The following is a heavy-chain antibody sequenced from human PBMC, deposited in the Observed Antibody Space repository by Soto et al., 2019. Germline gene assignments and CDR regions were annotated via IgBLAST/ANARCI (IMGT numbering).Heavy chain of an antibody. D-gene: IGHD1-1*01. CDR3: ARELTTATTYGWDVFDC. V-gene: IGHV3-21*01. Sequence: GVSLSHSCAASGFTFSSYAMSWVRQAPGKGLEWVSFISRDSNYIYYADSVKGRFSISRDNPKNSLYLQMNSLRTEDTAVYYCARELTTATTYGWDVFDCWCQGKRVTV. CDR2: ISRDSNYI. J-gene: IGHJ4*03. CDR1: GFTFSSYA.